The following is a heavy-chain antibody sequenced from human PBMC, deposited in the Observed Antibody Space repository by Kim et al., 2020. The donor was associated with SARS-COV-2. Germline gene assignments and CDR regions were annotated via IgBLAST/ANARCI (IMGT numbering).Heavy chain of an antibody. CDR3: AREFIADIVATIGSNYYDSSGYYYIRVNWFDP. V-gene: IGHV6-1*01. CDR1: GDRVSSNSAA. J-gene: IGHJ5*02. D-gene: IGHD3-22*01. Sequence: SQTLSLTCAISGDRVSSNSAAWNWIRQSPSRGLEWLGRTYYRSKWYNDYAVSVKSRITINPDTSKNQFSLQLNSVTPEDTAVYYCAREFIADIVATIGSNYYDSSGYYYIRVNWFDPWGQGTLVTVSS. CDR2: TYYRSKWYN.